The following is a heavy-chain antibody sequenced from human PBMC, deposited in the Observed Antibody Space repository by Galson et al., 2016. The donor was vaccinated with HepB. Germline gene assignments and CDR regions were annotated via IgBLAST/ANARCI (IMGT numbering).Heavy chain of an antibody. J-gene: IGHJ5*01. CDR2: IHSSGNYI. D-gene: IGHD1-26*01. CDR3: AKASGYSNTWLNS. Sequence: SLRLSCAASGFTLSSFSMNWVRQAPGKGLEWVSSIHSSGNYIYYADSVKGRFTISRDNSKNTVYLQMSSLRAEDTATYYCAKASGYSNTWLNSWGQGTLVTVSS. V-gene: IGHV3-21*04. CDR1: GFTLSSFS.